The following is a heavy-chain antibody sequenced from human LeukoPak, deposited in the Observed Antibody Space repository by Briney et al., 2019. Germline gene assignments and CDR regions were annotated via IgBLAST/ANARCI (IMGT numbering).Heavy chain of an antibody. CDR2: IYYRGST. V-gene: IGHV4-59*01. CDR1: GGSISSDY. D-gene: IGHD3-22*01. CDR3: ARLSGYSSGHYYSDY. Sequence: PSDTLSLTGTVSGGSISSDYWSWIQQPPGKGLEWLGYIYYRGSTNYNPCFKSRVTISVDTSKNQFSLKLSSVTAADTAVYYCARLSGYSSGHYYSDYWGQGTLVTVSS. J-gene: IGHJ4*02.